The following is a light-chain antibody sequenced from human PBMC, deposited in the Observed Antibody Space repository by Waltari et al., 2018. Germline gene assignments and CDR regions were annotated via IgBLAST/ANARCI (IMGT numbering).Light chain of an antibody. Sequence: QSVLTQPPSVSAAPGQQVTISCSGSTSNIGENYVSWYQRLPGKDPRLLIFSNSERPPGIPDRFYGSKSDTSATLGITGLQTGDEADYYCATWDRILSAVIIGGGTKLTVL. J-gene: IGLJ2*01. V-gene: IGLV1-51*01. CDR1: TSNIGENY. CDR2: SNS. CDR3: ATWDRILSAVI.